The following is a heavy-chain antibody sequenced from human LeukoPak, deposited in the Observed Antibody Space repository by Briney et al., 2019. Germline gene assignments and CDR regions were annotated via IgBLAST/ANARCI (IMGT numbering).Heavy chain of an antibody. V-gene: IGHV3-66*01. Sequence: GGSLRLSCTASGFTFSDYYMTWIRQAPGKGLEWVSVIYSGGSTYYADSVKGRFTISRDNSKNTLYLQMNSLRAEDTAVYYCARVRGSHFDYWGQGTLVTVSS. CDR1: GFTFSDYY. CDR2: IYSGGST. J-gene: IGHJ4*02. D-gene: IGHD3-10*01. CDR3: ARVRGSHFDY.